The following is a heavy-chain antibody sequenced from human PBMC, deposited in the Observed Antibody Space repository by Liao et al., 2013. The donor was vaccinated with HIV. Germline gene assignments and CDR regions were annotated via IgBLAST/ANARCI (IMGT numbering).Heavy chain of an antibody. CDR1: GGSFSDNY. CDR2: INPSGNT. V-gene: IGHV4-34*01. J-gene: IGHJ6*03. D-gene: IGHD2-21*01. Sequence: QLQLHQWGAGLLKPSETLSLTCAVYGGSFSDNYWISVRQVPGKGLEWIGEINPSGNTNYSPSYKSRVAMSVDTSKRQFSLKLTSVTAADTAVYYCAKEGRVGTFPHYSHYMEVWGNGSTVIVS. CDR3: AKEGRVGTFPHYSHYMEV.